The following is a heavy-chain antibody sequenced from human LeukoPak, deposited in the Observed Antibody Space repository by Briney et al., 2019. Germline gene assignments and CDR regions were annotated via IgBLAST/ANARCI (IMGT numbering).Heavy chain of an antibody. V-gene: IGHV3-48*04. CDR1: GFTFSSYS. CDR2: ISSNSSTI. CDR3: AREKATVTSYYFDY. D-gene: IGHD4-17*01. Sequence: GGSLRLSCAASGFTFSSYSMNWVRQAPGKGLERVSYISSNSSTIYYADSVKGRFTISRDNAKNSLYLQMNSLRAEDTAVYYCAREKATVTSYYFDYWGQGTLVTVSS. J-gene: IGHJ4*02.